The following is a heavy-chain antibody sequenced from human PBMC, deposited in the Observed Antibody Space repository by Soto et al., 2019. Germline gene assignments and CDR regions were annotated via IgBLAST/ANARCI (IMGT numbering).Heavy chain of an antibody. CDR3: ARGRYSGTYYSIVDY. Sequence: EVQLLESGGGLVQPGGSLRLSCAASGFTFSSYAMSWVRQAPGKGLEWVSSISGSGGNTYYADSVKGRFAISRDNSKNTLYRQVNSLRAADTAVYYCARGRYSGTYYSIVDYWGQGTLVTVSS. CDR2: ISGSGGNT. V-gene: IGHV3-23*01. J-gene: IGHJ4*02. D-gene: IGHD1-26*01. CDR1: GFTFSSYA.